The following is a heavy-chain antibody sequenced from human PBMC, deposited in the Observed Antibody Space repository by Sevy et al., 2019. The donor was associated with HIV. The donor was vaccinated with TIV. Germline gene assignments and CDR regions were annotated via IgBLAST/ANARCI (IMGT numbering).Heavy chain of an antibody. CDR2: ISYDGSNK. CDR3: ARRGYCSGGSCPDYFDY. J-gene: IGHJ4*02. V-gene: IGHV3-30-3*01. Sequence: GGSLRLSCAASGFTFSSYAMHWVRQAPGKGLEWVAVISYDGSNKYYAHSVKGRFTISRDNSKNTLYLQMNSLRAEDTAVYYCARRGYCSGGSCPDYFDYWGQGTLVTVSS. D-gene: IGHD2-15*01. CDR1: GFTFSSYA.